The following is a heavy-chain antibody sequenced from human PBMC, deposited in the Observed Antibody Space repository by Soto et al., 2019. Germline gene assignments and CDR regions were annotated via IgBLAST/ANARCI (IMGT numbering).Heavy chain of an antibody. D-gene: IGHD1-7*01. Sequence: GGSLRLSCAASGFTFSSYAMSWVRQAPGKGLEWGSAISGSGGSTYYADSVKGRFTISRDNSKNTLYLQMNSLRAEDTAVYYCAKAPLELRYYYYGMDVWGQGTTVTVSS. J-gene: IGHJ6*02. CDR2: ISGSGGST. V-gene: IGHV3-23*01. CDR1: GFTFSSYA. CDR3: AKAPLELRYYYYGMDV.